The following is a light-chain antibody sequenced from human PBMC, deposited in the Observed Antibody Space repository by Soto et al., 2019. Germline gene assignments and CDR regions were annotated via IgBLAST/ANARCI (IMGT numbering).Light chain of an antibody. Sequence: QSALTQPASVSGSPGQSITISCTGTSSDVGGYNYVSWYQQHPGKAPKLMIYEVSNRPSGVSNRFSGSKSGNTASLTISGLQAEDEADYYCRSYTSISTPYVFGTGTKVTVL. CDR3: RSYTSISTPYV. CDR2: EVS. CDR1: SSDVGGYNY. J-gene: IGLJ1*01. V-gene: IGLV2-14*01.